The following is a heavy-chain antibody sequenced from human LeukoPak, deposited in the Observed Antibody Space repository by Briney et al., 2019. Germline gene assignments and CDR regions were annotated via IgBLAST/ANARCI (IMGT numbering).Heavy chain of an antibody. CDR3: ATQRVLGY. V-gene: IGHV3-23*01. J-gene: IGHJ4*02. CDR2: ISASGGP. CDR1: GFPFDTNI. Sequence: GGSLRLSCAVSGFPFDTNIMNWVRQAPGKGLEWVSGISASGGPFYASSVTGRFTIPRDNSKDTLYLEMNSLRAEDTAVYYCATQRVLGYWGQGTLVTVSS. D-gene: IGHD4/OR15-4a*01.